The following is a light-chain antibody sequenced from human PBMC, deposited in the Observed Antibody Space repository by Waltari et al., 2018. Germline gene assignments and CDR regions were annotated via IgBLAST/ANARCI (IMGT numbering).Light chain of an antibody. Sequence: SYELTQPPSVSVSPGQTATITCSGAKLGDKNASWYQQKSGQSPVMVIYEDTKRPSGIPERFSGSNSGNTATLTISGTQAMDEADYYCQTWDSSTVVFGGGTKLTVL. CDR2: EDT. V-gene: IGLV3-1*01. CDR3: QTWDSSTVV. CDR1: KLGDKN. J-gene: IGLJ2*01.